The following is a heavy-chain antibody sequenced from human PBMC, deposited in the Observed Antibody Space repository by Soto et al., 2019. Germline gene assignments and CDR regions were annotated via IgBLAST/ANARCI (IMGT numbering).Heavy chain of an antibody. D-gene: IGHD1-1*01. V-gene: IGHV2-5*01. Sequence: SGPTLVNPTQTLTLTCTFSGFSLSTSGVGVGWIRQPPGKALEWLALIYWNDDKRYSPSLKSRLTITKDTSKNQVVLTMTNMDPVDTATYYCAHSKAGTASYYYYGMDVWGQGTTVTVSS. CDR1: GFSLSTSGVG. CDR3: AHSKAGTASYYYYGMDV. J-gene: IGHJ6*02. CDR2: IYWNDDK.